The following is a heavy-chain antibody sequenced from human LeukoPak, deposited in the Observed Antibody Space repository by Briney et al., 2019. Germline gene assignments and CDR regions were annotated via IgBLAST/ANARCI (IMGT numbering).Heavy chain of an antibody. J-gene: IGHJ4*02. D-gene: IGHD1/OR15-1a*01. V-gene: IGHV4-61*01. Sequence: PSETLSLTCTVSGGSVRSDRNYWSWIRQPPGKGLEWIGYIGYSGSNDYNPSLKSAVSMTLGTSKNELSLKLGSVTAADTAVYYCARGVGNNCRFDYWGQGTLVTVSS. CDR1: GGSVRSDRNY. CDR2: IGYSGSN. CDR3: ARGVGNNCRFDY.